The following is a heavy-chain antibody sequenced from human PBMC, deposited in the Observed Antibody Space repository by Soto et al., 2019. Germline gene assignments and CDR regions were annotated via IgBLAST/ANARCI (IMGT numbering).Heavy chain of an antibody. J-gene: IGHJ6*03. V-gene: IGHV1-8*01. CDR3: ARKLTTLPYYYYMDV. CDR1: GYTFTSYD. D-gene: IGHD1-1*01. Sequence: GASVKVSCKASGYTFTSYDINWVRQATGQGLEWMGWMNPNSGNTGYAQKFQGRVTMTRNTSISTAYMELSSLRSEDTAVYYCARKLTTLPYYYYMDVWGKGTTVTVSS. CDR2: MNPNSGNT.